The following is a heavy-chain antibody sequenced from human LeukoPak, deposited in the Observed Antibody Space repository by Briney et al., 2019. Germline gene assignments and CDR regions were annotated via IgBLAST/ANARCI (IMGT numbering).Heavy chain of an antibody. CDR3: ASTSAMVYFDY. Sequence: PGGSLRLSCAASGFTFSSYSMNWIRQPPGKGLEWIGEINHRGSTNYNPSLKSRVTISVDTSKNQFSLKLSSVTAADTAVYYCASTSAMVYFDYWGQGTLVTVSS. J-gene: IGHJ4*02. D-gene: IGHD5-18*01. CDR1: GFTFSSYS. V-gene: IGHV4-34*01. CDR2: INHRGST.